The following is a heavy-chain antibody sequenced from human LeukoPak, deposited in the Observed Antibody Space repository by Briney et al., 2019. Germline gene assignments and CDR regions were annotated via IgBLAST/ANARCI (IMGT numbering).Heavy chain of an antibody. V-gene: IGHV3-11*01. D-gene: IGHD7-27*01. J-gene: IGHJ4*02. CDR2: IGISGETS. CDR3: TRYGDSANKVDF. Sequence: GGSLRLSCAASGFTSSGHYMSWIRQAPGKGLEWLSHIGISGETSYNADSVKGRFTISRDNGKSTLYLQMNSLRVEDTAVYCCTRYGDSANKVDFWGQGTLVTVSS. CDR1: GFTSSGHY.